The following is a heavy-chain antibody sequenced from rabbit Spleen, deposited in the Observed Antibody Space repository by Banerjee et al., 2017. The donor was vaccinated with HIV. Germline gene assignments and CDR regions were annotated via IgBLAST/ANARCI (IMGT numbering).Heavy chain of an antibody. CDR3: ASAYSDIYFNF. D-gene: IGHD6-1*01. CDR1: GFTLSNYY. J-gene: IGHJ4*01. CDR2: IDPVFGIT. Sequence: QLVESGGGLVKPEGSLKLSCKASGFTLSNYYMNWVRQAPGKGLEWIGYIDPVFGITYYANWVNGRFSISRENAQNTVFLQMTSLTAADTATYFCASAYSDIYFNFWGPGTLVTVS. V-gene: IGHV1S7*01.